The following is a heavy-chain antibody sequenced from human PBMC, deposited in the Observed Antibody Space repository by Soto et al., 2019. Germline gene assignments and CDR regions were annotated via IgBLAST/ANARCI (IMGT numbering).Heavy chain of an antibody. D-gene: IGHD2-21*01. CDR2: INHSGST. V-gene: IGHV4-34*01. CDR1: GGSFSGYY. Sequence: QVQLQQWGAGLLKPSETLSLTCAVYGGSFSGYYWSWIRQPPGKGLEWIGEINHSGSTNYNPSLKSRDTITVDTAKNQFSLKLSSVTAADTAVYYCARGPLGWWGLLAFDYWGQGTLVTVSS. J-gene: IGHJ4*02. CDR3: ARGPLGWWGLLAFDY.